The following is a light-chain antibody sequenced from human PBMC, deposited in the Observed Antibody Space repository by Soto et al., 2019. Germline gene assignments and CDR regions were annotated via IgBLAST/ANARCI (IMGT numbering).Light chain of an antibody. J-gene: IGKJ2*01. CDR2: AAS. V-gene: IGKV1-39*01. Sequence: DIQMTQSPPSLPASVGDRVTITCRASQSISSHLNWYQQKPGKAPKLLIFAASSLQSGVPSRFSGSGSGTDFTLTISSLQPEDFATYYCQQSYSTLPYTFGQGTKLEIK. CDR1: QSISSH. CDR3: QQSYSTLPYT.